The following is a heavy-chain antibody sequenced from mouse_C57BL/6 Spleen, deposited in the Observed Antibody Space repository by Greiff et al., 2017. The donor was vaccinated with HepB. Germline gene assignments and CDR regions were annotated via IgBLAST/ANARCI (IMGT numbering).Heavy chain of an antibody. V-gene: IGHV3-2*02. Sequence: DVQLQESGPGLVKPSQSLSLTCTVTGYSITSGYGWNWIRQFPGNKLACMGYISYSGSTNYNPSLKSRISITRDTSKNQFFLQLNSVTTEDTATYYCARTARIKYWGQGTTLTVSS. CDR3: ARTARIKY. D-gene: IGHD1-2*01. CDR1: GYSITSGYG. CDR2: ISYSGST. J-gene: IGHJ2*01.